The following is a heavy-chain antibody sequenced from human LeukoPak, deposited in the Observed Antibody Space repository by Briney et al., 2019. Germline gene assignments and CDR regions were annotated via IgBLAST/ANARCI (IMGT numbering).Heavy chain of an antibody. CDR1: GFTFSSYA. CDR3: VKDEDGYSSFHGGGY. V-gene: IGHV3-23*01. Sequence: GGSLRLSCAASGFTFSSYAMSWVRQAPGKGLEWVSAISGSGGSTYYADSVKGRFTISRDNSKNTLYLQMNSLRAEDTAVYYCVKDEDGYSSFHGGGYWGQGTLVTVSS. J-gene: IGHJ4*02. CDR2: ISGSGGST. D-gene: IGHD6-19*01.